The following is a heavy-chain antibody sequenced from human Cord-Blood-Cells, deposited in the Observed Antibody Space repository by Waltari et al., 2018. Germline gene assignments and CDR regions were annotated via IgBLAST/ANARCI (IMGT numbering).Heavy chain of an antibody. J-gene: IGHJ4*02. CDR1: GFTFRSYG. Sequence: QVQLVESGGGVVQPGRSLRLPCAAPGFTFRSYGMHWVRQAPGKGLEWVAVISYDGSNKYYADSVKGRFTISRDNSKNTLYLQMNSLRAEDTAVYYCTYFDYWGQGTLVTVSS. V-gene: IGHV3-30*03. CDR2: ISYDGSNK. CDR3: TYFDY.